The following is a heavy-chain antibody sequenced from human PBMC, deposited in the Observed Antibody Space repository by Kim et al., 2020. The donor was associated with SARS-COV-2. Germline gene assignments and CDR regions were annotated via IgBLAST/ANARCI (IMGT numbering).Heavy chain of an antibody. Sequence: GGSLRLSCAASGFTFSSYWMSWVRQAPGKGLEWVANIKRDGSEQYYVGSVRGRFTISRDNAKNSLYLQMNSLRAEDTAVYYCARRITLSGVAIRRYFELWGPGALVTVSP. V-gene: IGHV3-7*01. CDR2: IKRDGSEQ. CDR3: ARRITLSGVAIRRYFEL. D-gene: IGHD3-3*01. J-gene: IGHJ2*01. CDR1: GFTFSSYW.